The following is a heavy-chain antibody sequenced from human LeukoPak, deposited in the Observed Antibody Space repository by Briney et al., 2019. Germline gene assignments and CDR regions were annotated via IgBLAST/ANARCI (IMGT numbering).Heavy chain of an antibody. CDR1: GFTFSSYG. D-gene: IGHD2-2*02. Sequence: GGSLRLSCAASGFTFSSYGMHWVRQAPGKGLEWVAVIWYDGSNKYYADSVKGRFTISRDNSKNTLYLQMNSLRAEDTAVYYRARERLGYCSSTSCYNYYYYGMDVWGQGTTVTVSS. CDR3: ARERLGYCSSTSCYNYYYYGMDV. J-gene: IGHJ6*02. CDR2: IWYDGSNK. V-gene: IGHV3-33*08.